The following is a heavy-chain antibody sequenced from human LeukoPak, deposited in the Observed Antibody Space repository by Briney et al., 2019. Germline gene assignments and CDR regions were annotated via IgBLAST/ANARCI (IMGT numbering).Heavy chain of an antibody. V-gene: IGHV4-39*01. Sequence: PSETLSLTCTVSGDSISSSSSYWGWIRQPPGKGLEWIGSIYYSGSTYYNTSLKSRVTISVDTSKNQFSLKLNSVAATDTAVYFCARRGEKQWLVQYYFDYWGQGTLVTVSS. CDR2: IYYSGST. D-gene: IGHD6-19*01. J-gene: IGHJ4*02. CDR1: GDSISSSSSY. CDR3: ARRGEKQWLVQYYFDY.